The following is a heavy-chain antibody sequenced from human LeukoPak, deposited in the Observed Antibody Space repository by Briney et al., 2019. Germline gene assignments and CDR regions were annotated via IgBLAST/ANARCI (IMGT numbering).Heavy chain of an antibody. CDR2: IWNDGSNK. CDR3: AKDPLARYYGSGNQNWFDP. V-gene: IGHV3-33*06. CDR1: GFTFSSYG. D-gene: IGHD3-10*01. J-gene: IGHJ5*02. Sequence: GGSLRLSCAASGFTFSSYGMHWVRQAPGKGLEWVAVIWNDGSNKYYADSVKGRFTISRDNSKNTLYLQMNSLRAEDTAVYYCAKDPLARYYGSGNQNWFDPWGQGTLVTVSS.